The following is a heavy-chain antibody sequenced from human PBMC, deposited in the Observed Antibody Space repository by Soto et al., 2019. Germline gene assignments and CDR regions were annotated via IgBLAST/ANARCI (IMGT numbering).Heavy chain of an antibody. V-gene: IGHV3-7*01. CDR1: GFTFGSFW. D-gene: IGHD3-22*01. Sequence: GGSLRLSCAASGFTFGSFWMSWVRQAPGKGLEWVANIKQEGSEKHYVDSVKGRFTISRDNAKNSLYLQMYSLRAADTAVYYCARRLKSPTYYYDSSGYTNGPFDYWGQGTLVTVSS. J-gene: IGHJ4*02. CDR3: ARRLKSPTYYYDSSGYTNGPFDY. CDR2: IKQEGSEK.